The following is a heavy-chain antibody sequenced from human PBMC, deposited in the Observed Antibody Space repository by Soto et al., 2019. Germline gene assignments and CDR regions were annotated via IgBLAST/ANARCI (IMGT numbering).Heavy chain of an antibody. V-gene: IGHV1-69*13. D-gene: IGHD3-10*01. CDR1: GGTFSSYA. Sequence: ASVKVSCKASGGTFSSYAISWVRQAPGQGLEWMGGIIPIFGTANYAQKFQGRVTITADESTSTAYMELSSLRSEDTAVYYCARDHRALIAVSGAYYGMDVWGQGTTVTVSS. CDR3: ARDHRALIAVSGAYYGMDV. J-gene: IGHJ6*02. CDR2: IIPIFGTA.